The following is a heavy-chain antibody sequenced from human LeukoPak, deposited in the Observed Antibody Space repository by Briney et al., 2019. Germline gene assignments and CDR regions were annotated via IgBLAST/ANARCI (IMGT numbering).Heavy chain of an antibody. Sequence: SETLSLICTVSGDSISSSTYYWGWIRQSPGKGLEWIGSIYYSGSTYYNPSLKSRVTISVDTSKNQFSLNLRSVTAADTAVYFCARHPGRSCRGVSACPNWFDPWGQGTLVTVSS. J-gene: IGHJ5*02. CDR3: ARHPGRSCRGVSACPNWFDP. CDR1: GDSISSSTYY. CDR2: IYYSGST. D-gene: IGHD2-15*01. V-gene: IGHV4-39*01.